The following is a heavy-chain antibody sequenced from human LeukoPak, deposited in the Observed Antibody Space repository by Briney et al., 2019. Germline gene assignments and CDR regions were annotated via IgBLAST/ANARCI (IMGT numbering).Heavy chain of an antibody. Sequence: GGSLRLSCAASGFTFSSYAMHWVRQAPGKGLEWVAVISYDGSNKYYADSVKGRFTISRDNSKNTLYLQMNSLRAEDTAVYYCARADRDGYKPELGMDVWGQGTTVTVSS. J-gene: IGHJ6*02. CDR2: ISYDGSNK. V-gene: IGHV3-30-3*01. D-gene: IGHD5-24*01. CDR1: GFTFSSYA. CDR3: ARADRDGYKPELGMDV.